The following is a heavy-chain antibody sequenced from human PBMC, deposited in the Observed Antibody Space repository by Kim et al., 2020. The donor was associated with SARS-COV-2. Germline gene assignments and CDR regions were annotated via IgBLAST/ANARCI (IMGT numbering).Heavy chain of an antibody. J-gene: IGHJ3*02. Sequence: RFTISRDNAKNSLYLQMNSLRAEDTAVYYCARDVQGYCSGGSCYVWAFDIWGQGTMVTVSS. CDR3: ARDVQGYCSGGSCYVWAFDI. D-gene: IGHD2-15*01. V-gene: IGHV3-11*04.